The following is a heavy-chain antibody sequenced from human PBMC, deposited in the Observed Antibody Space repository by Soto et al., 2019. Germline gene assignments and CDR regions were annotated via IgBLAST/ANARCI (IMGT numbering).Heavy chain of an antibody. CDR2: IYGGGGGET. CDR3: AKDLEQWLVRGTFDY. D-gene: IGHD6-19*01. Sequence: GSLRLSCAASGFSFRTYTMSWVRQAPGKGLEWVSGIYGGGGGETFYADSVRGRFTISRDNSINTLYLQMNSLRVEDTAVYYCAKDLEQWLVRGTFDYWGQGTLVTVSS. J-gene: IGHJ4*02. CDR1: GFSFRTYT. V-gene: IGHV3-23*01.